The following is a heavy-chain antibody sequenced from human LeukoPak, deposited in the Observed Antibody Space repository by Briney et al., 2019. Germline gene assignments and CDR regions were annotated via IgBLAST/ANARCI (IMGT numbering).Heavy chain of an antibody. CDR2: INHSGST. CDR3: ARGTSEDAFYI. J-gene: IGHJ3*02. V-gene: IGHV4-34*01. Sequence: SETLSLTCAVYGGSFSGYYWSWIRQPPGKGLEWIGEINHSGSTNYNPSLKSRVTISVDTSKNQFSLKLSSVTAADTAVYYCARGTSEDAFYIWGQGTMVTVSS. CDR1: GGSFSGYY.